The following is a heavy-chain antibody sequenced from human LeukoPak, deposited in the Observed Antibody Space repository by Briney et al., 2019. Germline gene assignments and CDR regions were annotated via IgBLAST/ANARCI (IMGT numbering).Heavy chain of an antibody. J-gene: IGHJ4*02. CDR1: GASISSGSWN. CDR2: MYTSGST. V-gene: IGHV4-61*02. CDR3: AKDGAPYSTGWYY. D-gene: IGHD6-19*01. Sequence: SETLSLTCTVSGASISSGSWNWIRLRPPAGKELVSFGRMYTSGSTNFNPSLRIRVTISVDTSKNQLSLKLSSVTAADTAVYYCAKDGAPYSTGWYYWGQGTLVTVSS.